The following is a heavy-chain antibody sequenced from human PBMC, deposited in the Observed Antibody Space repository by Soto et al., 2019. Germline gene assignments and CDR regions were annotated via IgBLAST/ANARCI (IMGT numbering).Heavy chain of an antibody. CDR1: GYPFTSYG. CDR3: AREPPDSSGSYFDY. CDR2: ISAYNGNT. J-gene: IGHJ4*02. Sequence: GSGKGCWKASGYPFTSYGISLVRQAPGQGLEWMGWISAYNGNTNYAQKLQGRVTMTTDTSTSTAYMELRSLRSDDTAVYYCAREPPDSSGSYFDYWGQGTLVTVSS. V-gene: IGHV1-18*04. D-gene: IGHD3-22*01.